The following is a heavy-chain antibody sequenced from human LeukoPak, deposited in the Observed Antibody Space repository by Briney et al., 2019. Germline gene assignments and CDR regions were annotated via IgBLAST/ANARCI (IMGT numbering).Heavy chain of an antibody. D-gene: IGHD6-13*01. J-gene: IGHJ4*02. V-gene: IGHV3-23*01. CDR3: AKEPTCTASWYVDS. CDR2: ISVGPT. CDR1: GFSFSNYA. Sequence: PGGSLRLSCVASGFSFSNYAMGWVRQAPEKGLEWVAAISVGPTYYADSAKGRFTISRDNSKNMVYLQMSSLRAEDTAVYYCAKEPTCTASWYVDSWGREPWSPSPQ.